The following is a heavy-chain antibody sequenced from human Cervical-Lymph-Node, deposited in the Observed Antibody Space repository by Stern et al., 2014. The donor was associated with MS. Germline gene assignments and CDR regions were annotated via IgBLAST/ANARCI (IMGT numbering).Heavy chain of an antibody. V-gene: IGHV3-33*01. D-gene: IGHD3-10*01. J-gene: IGHJ4*02. CDR2: IWYDGSNK. CDR3: ARDRGGKGPVDY. Sequence: VQLVQSVGGVVQHGRSLRLSCAASGFTFSSYGMHWVRQAPGKGLEWVAVIWYDGSNKYYADSVKGRFTISRDNSKNTLYLQMNSLRAEDTAVYYCARDRGGKGPVDYWGQGTLVTVSS. CDR1: GFTFSSYG.